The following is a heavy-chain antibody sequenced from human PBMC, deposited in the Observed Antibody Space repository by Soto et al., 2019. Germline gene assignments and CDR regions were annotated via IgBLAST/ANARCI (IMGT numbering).Heavy chain of an antibody. CDR1: GGSISSSSYY. CDR3: ARRSWESSSWYYFDY. Sequence: PSETLSLTCTVSGGSISSSSYYWGWIRQPPGKGLEWIGNIYYTGSTYYNPSLKSRVTISVDTSKNQFSLKLSSVTAADTAVYYCARRSWESSSWYYFDYWGQGTLVTVSS. V-gene: IGHV4-39*01. D-gene: IGHD6-13*01. J-gene: IGHJ4*02. CDR2: IYYTGST.